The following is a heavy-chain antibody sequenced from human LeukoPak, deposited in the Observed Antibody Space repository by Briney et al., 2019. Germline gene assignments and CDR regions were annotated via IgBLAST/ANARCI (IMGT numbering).Heavy chain of an antibody. V-gene: IGHV1-2*02. J-gene: IGHJ5*02. D-gene: IGHD3-10*01. CDR1: GYTFTGYY. Sequence: ASVKVSCKASGYTFTGYYMHWVRQAPGQGLEWMGWINPNSGGTNYAQKFQGRVTMTRDTSTSTISMDLISLRSDDTAIYYCAKAGRSDYFLRWFDPWGQGTLVTVSS. CDR2: INPNSGGT. CDR3: AKAGRSDYFLRWFDP.